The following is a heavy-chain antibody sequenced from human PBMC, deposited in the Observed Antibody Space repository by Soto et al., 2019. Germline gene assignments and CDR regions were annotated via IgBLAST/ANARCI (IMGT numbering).Heavy chain of an antibody. D-gene: IGHD6-19*01. CDR3: ARYFRGSGRYFFDY. CDR1: GFSFRDYD. J-gene: IGHJ4*02. Sequence: EVQLVESGGGSVQPGGSLRLSCAASGFSFRDYDMHWVRQRTGKGLEWVSGLGAADDPYYVRSVKGRFSVSRDNAQSSLYLQMNNLRGEDTAVYYCARYFRGSGRYFFDYWGQGTLVTVSS. V-gene: IGHV3-13*05. CDR2: LGAADDP.